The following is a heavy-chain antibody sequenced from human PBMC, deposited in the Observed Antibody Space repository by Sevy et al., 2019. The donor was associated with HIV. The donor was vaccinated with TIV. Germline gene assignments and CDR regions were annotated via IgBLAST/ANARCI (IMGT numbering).Heavy chain of an antibody. D-gene: IGHD6-19*01. CDR1: GFTFSSYA. Sequence: GGSLRLSCAASGFTFSSYAMSWVRQAPGKGLEWVSAISGSGGSTYYADSVKDRFTISRDNSKNTLYLQMNSLRAEDTAIYYCPKGITVAGEIDAFDIWGQGTMVTVSS. V-gene: IGHV3-23*01. CDR2: ISGSGGST. CDR3: PKGITVAGEIDAFDI. J-gene: IGHJ3*02.